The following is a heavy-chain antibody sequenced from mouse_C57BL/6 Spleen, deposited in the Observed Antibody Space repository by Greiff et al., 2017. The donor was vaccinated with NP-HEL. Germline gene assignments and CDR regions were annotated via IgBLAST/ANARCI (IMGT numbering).Heavy chain of an antibody. Sequence: DVQLQESGPGLVKPSQSLSLTCSVTGYSITSGYYWNWIRQFPGNKLEWMGYISYDGSNNYNPSLKNRISITRDTSKNQFFLKLNSVTTEDTATYYFANQDGYIFDYWGQGTTLTVSS. CDR1: GYSITSGYY. D-gene: IGHD2-3*01. V-gene: IGHV3-6*01. CDR2: ISYDGSN. CDR3: ANQDGYIFDY. J-gene: IGHJ2*01.